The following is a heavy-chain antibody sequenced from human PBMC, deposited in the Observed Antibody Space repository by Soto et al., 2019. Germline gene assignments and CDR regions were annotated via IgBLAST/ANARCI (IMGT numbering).Heavy chain of an antibody. CDR1: GGTFTDYW. Sequence: VQSQKVSYNGSGGTFTDYWIRRVRQLPGKGLEWMGIIYPGDSDTRYRPSFQGHVTITVDKSTSTAYLQWNTLKASDTAMYYCARHISSFRYYYYAMDVWGQGITVTVSS. J-gene: IGHJ6*02. CDR3: ARHISSFRYYYYAMDV. D-gene: IGHD2-2*01. V-gene: IGHV5-51*01. CDR2: IYPGDSDT.